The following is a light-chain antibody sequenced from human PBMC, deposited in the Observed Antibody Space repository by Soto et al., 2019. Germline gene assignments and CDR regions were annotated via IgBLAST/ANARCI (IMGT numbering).Light chain of an antibody. Sequence: QSALTQPASVSGSPGQSITISCTGTSSDVGGYNYVSWYQQHPGKAPELMIYEVSNRPSGVSNRFSGSKSGNTASLTISGLQAEDEADYYCSSCTTSSTLEIGGGTKLTVL. V-gene: IGLV2-14*01. J-gene: IGLJ2*01. CDR2: EVS. CDR1: SSDVGGYNY. CDR3: SSCTTSSTLE.